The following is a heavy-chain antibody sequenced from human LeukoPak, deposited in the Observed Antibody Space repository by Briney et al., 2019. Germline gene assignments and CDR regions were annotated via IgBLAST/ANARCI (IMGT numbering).Heavy chain of an antibody. Sequence: PSETLSLTCAVYGGSFSGYYWSWIRQPPGKGLEWIGEINHSGSTNYNPSLKSRVTISVDTSKNQFSLKLSSVTAADTAVYYCARMRIVGAYRRPYDAFDIWGQGTMVTVSS. J-gene: IGHJ3*02. CDR1: GGSFSGYY. CDR3: ARMRIVGAYRRPYDAFDI. CDR2: INHSGST. D-gene: IGHD1-26*01. V-gene: IGHV4-34*01.